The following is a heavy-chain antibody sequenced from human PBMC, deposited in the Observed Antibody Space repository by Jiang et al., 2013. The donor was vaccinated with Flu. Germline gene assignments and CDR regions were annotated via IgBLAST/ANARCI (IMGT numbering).Heavy chain of an antibody. CDR3: AVVAEASSMLTNAFDI. D-gene: IGHD2-15*01. V-gene: IGHV1-69*01. J-gene: IGHJ3*02. CDR2: IIPIFGTA. Sequence: GAEVKKPGSSVKVSCKASGGTFSSYAISWVRQAPGQGLEWMGGIIPIFGTANYAQKFQGRVTITADESTSTAYMELSSLRSEDTAVYYCAVVAEASSMLTNAFDIWGQGTMVTVSS. CDR1: GGTFSSYA.